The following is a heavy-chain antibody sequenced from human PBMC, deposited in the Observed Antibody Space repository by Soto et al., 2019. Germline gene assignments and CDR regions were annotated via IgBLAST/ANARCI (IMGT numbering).Heavy chain of an antibody. D-gene: IGHD3-16*01. CDR1: GDSIRSASYH. Sequence: QVQLQESGPGLVKPSQTLSLTCTVSGDSIRSASYHWTWIRQHPGEGLEWIGYIFYSGATYYNPSLKSRVTISVDTSKNEFSLKLSSVTSADTAIYYCASSLRISLGEIDSWGQGSLVTVSS. V-gene: IGHV4-31*03. J-gene: IGHJ4*02. CDR3: ASSLRISLGEIDS. CDR2: IFYSGAT.